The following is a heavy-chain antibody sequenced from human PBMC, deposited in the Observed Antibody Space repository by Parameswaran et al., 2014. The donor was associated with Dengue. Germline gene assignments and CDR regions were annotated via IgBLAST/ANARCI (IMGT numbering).Heavy chain of an antibody. Sequence: WVRQAPGQGLEWMGVINPNDGSTSHPQKFQDRVTMTRDTSTSTVYMDLSSLTSEDTAVYYCARDRINIGDGWDVWGQGTTVTVSS. D-gene: IGHD2-15*01. V-gene: IGHV1-46*01. CDR2: INPNDGST. J-gene: IGHJ6*02. CDR3: ARDRINIGDGWDV.